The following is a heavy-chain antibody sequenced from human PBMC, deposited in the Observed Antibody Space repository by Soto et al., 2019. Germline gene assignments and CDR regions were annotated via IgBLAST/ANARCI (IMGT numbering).Heavy chain of an antibody. CDR3: ARPQTIYDFWSGYPIYYYYYMDV. V-gene: IGHV1-8*01. D-gene: IGHD3-3*01. J-gene: IGHJ6*03. CDR2: MNPNRGNT. CDR1: GYTFTSYD. Sequence: GASVKVSCKASGYTFTSYDINWVRQATGQGLEWMGWMNPNRGNTGYAQKFQGRVTMTRNTSISTAYMELSSLRSEDTAVYYCARPQTIYDFWSGYPIYYYYYMDVWGKGTTVTVSS.